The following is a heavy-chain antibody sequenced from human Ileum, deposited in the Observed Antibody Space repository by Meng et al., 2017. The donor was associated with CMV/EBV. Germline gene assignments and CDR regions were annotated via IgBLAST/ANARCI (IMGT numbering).Heavy chain of an antibody. CDR2: IYISGIS. J-gene: IGHJ4*02. Sequence: RPEPGPGLVKPSETLSLTCNVSGDSSRGFYWSWIRQPAGKGLEWIGRIYISGISNYHPSLKSRVTISEDTSKNQFSLKLSSVTAADTAVYYCAREKVQFWSFEYWGQGSLVTVSS. CDR1: GDSSRGFY. CDR3: AREKVQFWSFEY. D-gene: IGHD5-18*01. V-gene: IGHV4-4*07.